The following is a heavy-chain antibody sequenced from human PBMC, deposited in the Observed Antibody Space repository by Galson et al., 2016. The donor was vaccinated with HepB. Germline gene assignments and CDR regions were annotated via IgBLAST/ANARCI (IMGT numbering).Heavy chain of an antibody. D-gene: IGHD3-10*01. CDR2: VSGSEDST. CDR1: GFNFSNYD. V-gene: IGHV3-23*01. CDR3: AKGQSKSESGRQYNKWSLEVGHDALDD. Sequence: SLRLSCAASGFNFSNYDMTWVRQAPGMGLEWVAVVSGSEDSTRYGDSVKDRFTISRDNSKNTLDLQMNSLSAEDTALYYCAKGQSKSESGRQYNKWSLEVGHDALDDWGQGTRVTVSS. J-gene: IGHJ3*01.